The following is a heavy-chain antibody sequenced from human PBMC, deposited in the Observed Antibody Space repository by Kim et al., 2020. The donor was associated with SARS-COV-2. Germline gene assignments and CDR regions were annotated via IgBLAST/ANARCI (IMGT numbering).Heavy chain of an antibody. D-gene: IGHD2-2*01. V-gene: IGHV3-23*01. Sequence: GGSLRLSCAASGFTFSSYAMSWVRQAPGKALEWVSAISGSGGSTYYADSVKGRFTISRDNSKNTLYLQMNSLRAEDTAVYYCAKDLAPLVPSSMDYWGQGTLVTVSS. CDR3: AKDLAPLVPSSMDY. CDR1: GFTFSSYA. J-gene: IGHJ4*02. CDR2: ISGSGGST.